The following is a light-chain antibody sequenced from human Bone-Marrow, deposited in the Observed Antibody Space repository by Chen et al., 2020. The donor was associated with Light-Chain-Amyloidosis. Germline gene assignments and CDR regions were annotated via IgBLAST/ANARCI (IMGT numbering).Light chain of an antibody. CDR2: QDT. CDR3: QVWDDRTVV. Sequence: SYELTQPPSVSLFPGQTANITCSGKDLGDKYVCWYQQRPGQSPVLLIYQDTKRPSGIPGGFSGTNSGNTATLTISGTQAMDEADYFCQVWDDRTVVVGGGTKLTVL. CDR1: DLGDKY. J-gene: IGLJ2*01. V-gene: IGLV3-1*01.